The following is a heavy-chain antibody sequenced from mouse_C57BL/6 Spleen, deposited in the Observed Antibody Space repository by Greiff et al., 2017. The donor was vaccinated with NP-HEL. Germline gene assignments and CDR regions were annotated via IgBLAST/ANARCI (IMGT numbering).Heavy chain of an antibody. D-gene: IGHD2-1*01. V-gene: IGHV1-18*01. CDR2: INPNNGGT. CDR1: GYTFTDYN. Sequence: EVKLQESGPELVKPGASVKIPCKASGYTFTDYNMDWVKQSHGKSLEWIGDINPNNGGTIYNQKFKGKATLTVDKSSSTAYMELRSLTSEDTAVYYCARSYYGNSNYAMDYWGQGTSVTVSS. CDR3: ARSYYGNSNYAMDY. J-gene: IGHJ4*01.